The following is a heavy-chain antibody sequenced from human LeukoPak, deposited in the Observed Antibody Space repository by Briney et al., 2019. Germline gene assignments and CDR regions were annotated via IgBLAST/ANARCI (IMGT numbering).Heavy chain of an antibody. J-gene: IGHJ5*02. CDR3: AKGKFSVAVVADRLKWFDP. CDR2: ISGSGGTT. CDR1: GFTFSSYD. D-gene: IGHD2-15*01. V-gene: IGHV3-23*01. Sequence: GGSLRLSCAASGFTFSSYDMSWVRQAPGKGPEWVSGISGSGGTTYYADSVKGRFTISRDNSKNTLYLQMNSLRADDTAVYYCAKGKFSVAVVADRLKWFDPWGQGTLVTVSS.